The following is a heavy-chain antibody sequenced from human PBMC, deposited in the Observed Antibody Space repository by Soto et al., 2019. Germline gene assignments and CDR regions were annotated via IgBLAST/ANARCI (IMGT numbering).Heavy chain of an antibody. CDR3: ARSRGSWYIDL. V-gene: IGHV3-48*03. CDR1: EYSFSSFG. Sequence: PGGSLRLSYIGSEYSFSSFGMNWVSQAPGKGLEWVSYMRTSGADIKYADSVKGRFTVSRDNSKNSLFLQMDSLRADDTAIYYCARSRGSWYIDLWGLGTLV. D-gene: IGHD3-16*01. CDR2: MRTSGADI. J-gene: IGHJ2*01.